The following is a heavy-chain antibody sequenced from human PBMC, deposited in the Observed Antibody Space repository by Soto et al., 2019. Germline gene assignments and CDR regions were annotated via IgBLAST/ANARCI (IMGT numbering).Heavy chain of an antibody. Sequence: GGSLRLSCAASGFTFSSYWMHWVRQAPGKGLVWVSRINSDGSSTSYADSVKGRFTISRDNAKNTLYLQMNSLRAEDTAVYYCASGLHYDSSGYYESNSYYYYYYGMDVWGQGTTVTVSS. J-gene: IGHJ6*02. V-gene: IGHV3-74*01. CDR1: GFTFSSYW. CDR3: ASGLHYDSSGYYESNSYYYYYYGMDV. D-gene: IGHD3-22*01. CDR2: INSDGSST.